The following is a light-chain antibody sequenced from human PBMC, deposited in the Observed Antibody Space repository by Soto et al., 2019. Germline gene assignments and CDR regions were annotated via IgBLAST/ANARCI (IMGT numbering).Light chain of an antibody. J-gene: IGKJ4*01. Sequence: DIQMTQSPSTLSASVGDRVTITCRASQNIITYLAWYQQKPGKAPKFLIYQASSLQSGVPSRFSGSGSETEFTLTISSLQPDDFAAYYCQQYQSYLITFGGGTKVEIK. V-gene: IGKV1-5*03. CDR2: QAS. CDR3: QQYQSYLIT. CDR1: QNIITY.